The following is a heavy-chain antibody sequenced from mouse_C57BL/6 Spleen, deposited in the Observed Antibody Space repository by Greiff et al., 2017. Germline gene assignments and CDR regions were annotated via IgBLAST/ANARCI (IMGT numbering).Heavy chain of an antibody. V-gene: IGHV1-66*01. Sequence: QVQLQQSGPELVKPGASVKISCKASGYSFTSYYIHWVKQRPGQGLEWIGWIYPGSGNTKYNEKFKGKATLTADTSSSTAYLQLSSLTSEDAAVYYCARSGNYEDYWGQGTTLTVSS. CDR2: IYPGSGNT. CDR3: ARSGNYEDY. D-gene: IGHD2-1*01. CDR1: GYSFTSYY. J-gene: IGHJ2*01.